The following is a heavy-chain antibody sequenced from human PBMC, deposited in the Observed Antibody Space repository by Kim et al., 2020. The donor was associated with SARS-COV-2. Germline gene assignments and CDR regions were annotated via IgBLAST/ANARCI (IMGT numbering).Heavy chain of an antibody. CDR1: GDSVSSAANY. V-gene: IGHV4-61*08. J-gene: IGHJ5*02. CDR3: ARAPDSITLWRFDP. CDR2: IYSSVVT. Sequence: SETLSLTCFVSGDSVSSAANYWTWIRQPPGRGLEYIGYIYSSVVTNYNSSLQSRVAISLDTSKNQFSLMLAAVTAADTAVYYCARAPDSITLWRFDPWGPGTLVTVSS. D-gene: IGHD2-21*01.